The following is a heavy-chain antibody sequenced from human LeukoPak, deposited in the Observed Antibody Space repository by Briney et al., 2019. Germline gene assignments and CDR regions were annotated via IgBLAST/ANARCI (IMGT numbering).Heavy chain of an antibody. V-gene: IGHV3-30*18. D-gene: IGHD3-9*01. J-gene: IGHJ6*03. CDR2: ISYDGSNK. CDR1: GFTFSSYG. CDR3: AKDEYYDILVDYYYYYMDV. Sequence: GGSLRLPCAASGFTFSSYGMHWVRQAPGKGLEWVAVISYDGSNKYYADSVKGRFTISRDNSKNTLYLQMNSLRAEDTAVYYCAKDEYYDILVDYYYYYMDVWGKGTTVTVSS.